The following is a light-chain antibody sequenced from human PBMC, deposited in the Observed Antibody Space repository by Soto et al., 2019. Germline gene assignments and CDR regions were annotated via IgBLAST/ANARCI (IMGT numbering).Light chain of an antibody. V-gene: IGKV3-20*01. CDR1: QSVGNNF. CDR3: HQYGTSPQT. CDR2: DAS. Sequence: EIGLTQSPYTLSLSPGERATLSCRASQSVGNNFLAWYQQKPGQAPTLLIYDASSRAAGLPDRFSGSGSETDFTLTVSRLELEDFAVYFCHQYGTSPQTFGQGTKVDIK. J-gene: IGKJ1*01.